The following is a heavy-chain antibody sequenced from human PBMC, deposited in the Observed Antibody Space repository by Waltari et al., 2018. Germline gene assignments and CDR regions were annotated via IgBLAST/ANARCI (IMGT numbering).Heavy chain of an antibody. CDR3: ARDHIAAAFTFGYYYYMDV. CDR1: GFTFSSYS. Sequence: EVQLVESGGGLVQPGGSLRLSCAASGFTFSSYSMNWVRQAPGKGLEWVSYISSSSSTIYYADSVKGRFTISRDNAKNSLYLQMNSLRAEDTAVYYCARDHIAAAFTFGYYYYMDVWGKGTTVTISS. D-gene: IGHD6-13*01. J-gene: IGHJ6*03. V-gene: IGHV3-48*04. CDR2: ISSSSSTI.